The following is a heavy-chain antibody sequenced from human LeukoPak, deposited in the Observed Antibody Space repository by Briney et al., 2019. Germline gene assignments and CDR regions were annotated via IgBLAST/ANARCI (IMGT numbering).Heavy chain of an antibody. D-gene: IGHD5-24*01. V-gene: IGHV3-66*01. CDR1: GFTFSSYS. Sequence: PGGSLRLSCAASGFTFSSYSMNWVRQAPGKGLEWVSVIYSGGSTYYADSVKGRFTISRDNSKNTLYLQMNSLRAEDTAAYYCARVLLREGLDYWGQGTLVTFSS. J-gene: IGHJ4*02. CDR2: IYSGGST. CDR3: ARVLLREGLDY.